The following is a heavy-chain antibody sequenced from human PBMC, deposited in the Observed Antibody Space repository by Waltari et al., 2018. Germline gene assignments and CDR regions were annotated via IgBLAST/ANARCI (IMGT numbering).Heavy chain of an antibody. Sequence: EGQLLGSGGGLVQPGGSLRLSCAASCFAFSTYARPWVRQAPGKGLEWVSLIYGGGSPTHYADSVKGRFTISRDDSKNTLFLEMNSLRVEDTAVYYCAKDLRDYSNDYWGQGTLVTVSS. V-gene: IGHV3-23*03. D-gene: IGHD4-4*01. CDR3: AKDLRDYSNDY. CDR2: IYGGGSPT. CDR1: CFAFSTYA. J-gene: IGHJ4*02.